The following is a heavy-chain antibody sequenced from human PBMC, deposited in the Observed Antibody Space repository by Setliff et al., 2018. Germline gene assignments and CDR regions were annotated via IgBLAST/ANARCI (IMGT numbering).Heavy chain of an antibody. Sequence: PSETLSLTCGVSGASITSGHYWGWIRQSPGKGLEWIGSLYRTANTYYNPAVRSRVTISPDTSKNQFSLKLTSVTAADTAVYYCARQSGSGSSPYFDFWGQGTLVTVSS. V-gene: IGHV4-38-2*01. D-gene: IGHD3-10*01. CDR3: ARQSGSGSSPYFDF. CDR2: LYRTANT. CDR1: GASITSGHY. J-gene: IGHJ4*02.